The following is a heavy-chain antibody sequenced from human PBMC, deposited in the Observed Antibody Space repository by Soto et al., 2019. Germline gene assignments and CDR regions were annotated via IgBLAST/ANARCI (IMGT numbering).Heavy chain of an antibody. CDR3: ARESVAGFD. D-gene: IGHD6-19*01. V-gene: IGHV3-30-3*01. CDR1: GFTFSQYA. J-gene: IGHJ4*02. CDR2: VSDGGYNK. Sequence: LRLSCEGSGFTFSQYALHWVRQAPGKGLAWVAVVSDGGYNKYYADSVKGRFTASRDDSKQTLYLQMNDLRPEDTALYFCARESVAGFDWGQGTRVTVSS.